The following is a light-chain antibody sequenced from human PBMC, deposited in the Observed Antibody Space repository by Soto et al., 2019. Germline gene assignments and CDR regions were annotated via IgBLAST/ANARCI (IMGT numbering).Light chain of an antibody. J-gene: IGLJ1*01. CDR2: EVS. CDR3: TSYTTSTTLV. CDR1: SSDVGGYNY. Sequence: QSALTQPPSASGSPGQSVTISCTGTSSDVGGYNYVSWYQQHPGKAPKLIISEVSKRPSGVPDRFSGSKSGNTASLTVSGLQAEDEADYYCTSYTTSTTLVFGTGTKLTVL. V-gene: IGLV2-8*01.